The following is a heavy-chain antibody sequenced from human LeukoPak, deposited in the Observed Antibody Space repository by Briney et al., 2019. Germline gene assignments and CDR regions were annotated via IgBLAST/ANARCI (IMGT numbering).Heavy chain of an antibody. J-gene: IGHJ4*02. V-gene: IGHV3-7*03. D-gene: IGHD2-21*01. CDR3: ARLGLPDY. Sequence: GGSLRLSCAASGFTFSSYWMSWVRQAPGKGLDWVANIKQDGSQKYYLDSVKGRFTISRDDAKNSLYLQMNSLRDEDTAVYYCARLGLPDYWGQGTLVTVSS. CDR1: GFTFSSYW. CDR2: IKQDGSQK.